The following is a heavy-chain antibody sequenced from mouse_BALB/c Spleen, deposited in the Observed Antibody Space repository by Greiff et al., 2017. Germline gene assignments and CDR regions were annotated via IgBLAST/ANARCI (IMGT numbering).Heavy chain of an antibody. CDR3: ARSRAPGGMITTDPYAMDY. CDR2: INPYNGGT. J-gene: IGHJ4*01. Sequence: EVQLQQSGPELVKPGASMKISCKASGYSFTGYTMNWVKQSHGKNLEWIGLINPYNGGTSYNQKFKGKATLTVDKSSSTAYMELLSLTSEDSAVYYCARSRAPGGMITTDPYAMDYWGQGTSVTVSS. V-gene: IGHV1-18*01. CDR1: GYSFTGYT. D-gene: IGHD2-4*01.